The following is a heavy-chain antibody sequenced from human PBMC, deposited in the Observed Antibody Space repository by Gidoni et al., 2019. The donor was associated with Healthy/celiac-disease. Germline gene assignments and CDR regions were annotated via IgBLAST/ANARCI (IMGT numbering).Heavy chain of an antibody. J-gene: IGHJ4*02. D-gene: IGHD6-13*01. CDR3: ASVPGYSSSWYQVY. V-gene: IGHV4-34*01. Sequence: QVPLQQWGAGLLKPSETLSLTSAVYGGSFSGYYGRWLRQPPGKGLEWVGEINHSGSTNYHPSLKSRVTISVDTSKNQFSLKLSSVTAADTAVYYCASVPGYSSSWYQVYWGQGTLVTVSS. CDR1: GGSFSGYY. CDR2: INHSGST.